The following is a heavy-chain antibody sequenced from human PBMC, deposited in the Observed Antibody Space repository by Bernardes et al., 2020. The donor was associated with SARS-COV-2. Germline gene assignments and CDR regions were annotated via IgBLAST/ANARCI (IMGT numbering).Heavy chain of an antibody. CDR3: TTDFNFVLFEY. CDR2: ISHDGTIT. V-gene: IGHV3-74*01. J-gene: IGHJ4*02. Sequence: GSLRLSCAASGFTIGGYVMHWVRQVPGKGLVWVARISHDGTITNYADSVKGRFTVSRDDAKNTLFLQMNSLTADDTAIYYCTTDFNFVLFEYWGQGSLVAVSS. CDR1: GFTIGGYV. D-gene: IGHD3-16*01.